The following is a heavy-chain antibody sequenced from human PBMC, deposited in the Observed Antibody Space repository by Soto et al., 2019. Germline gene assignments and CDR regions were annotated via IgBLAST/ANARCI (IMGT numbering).Heavy chain of an antibody. CDR2: IKQDASEK. D-gene: IGHD6-19*01. Sequence: EVQLVESGGGLVQPGGSLRLSCTASGFTFSTFWMIWVRQAPGTGLEWVANIKQDASEKYYVDSVKGRFTISRDNAKNSLYLQMNSLRAEDTAVYYCARDRSSGWLYYYYYGMDVWGQGTTVTVSS. J-gene: IGHJ6*02. CDR3: ARDRSSGWLYYYYYGMDV. CDR1: GFTFSTFW. V-gene: IGHV3-7*03.